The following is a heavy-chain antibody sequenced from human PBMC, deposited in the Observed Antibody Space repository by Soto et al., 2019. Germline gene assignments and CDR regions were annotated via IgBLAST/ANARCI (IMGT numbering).Heavy chain of an antibody. V-gene: IGHV4-34*01. CDR3: ARGPGRYFDWLLKYYFDY. CDR2: INHSGST. J-gene: IGHJ4*02. D-gene: IGHD3-9*01. Sequence: ASETLSLTCAVYGGSFSGYYWSWIRQPPGKGLEWIGEINHSGSTNYNPSLKSRVTISVDTSKNQFSLKLSSVTAADTAVYYCARGPGRYFDWLLKYYFDYWGQGTLVTVSS. CDR1: GGSFSGYY.